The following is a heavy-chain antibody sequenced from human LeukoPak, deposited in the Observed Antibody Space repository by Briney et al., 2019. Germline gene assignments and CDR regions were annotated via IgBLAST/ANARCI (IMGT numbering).Heavy chain of an antibody. CDR1: GFTFSSYV. J-gene: IGHJ4*02. CDR2: IKQDGSEK. Sequence: GGSLRLSCAASGFTFSSYVMHWVRQAPGKGLEWVANIKQDGSEKYYVDSVKGRFTISRDNAKNSLYLQMNSLRAEDTAVYYCRVLRYFDWIYFDYWGQGTLVAVSS. CDR3: RVLRYFDWIYFDY. V-gene: IGHV3-7*01. D-gene: IGHD3-9*01.